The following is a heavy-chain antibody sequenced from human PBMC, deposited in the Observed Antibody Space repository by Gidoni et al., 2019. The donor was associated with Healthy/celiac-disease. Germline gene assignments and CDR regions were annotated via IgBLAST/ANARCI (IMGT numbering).Heavy chain of an antibody. J-gene: IGHJ4*02. CDR2: ISSNGGST. D-gene: IGHD3-10*01. Sequence: EVQLVESGGGLVQPGGSLSLACSASGFTFSSYAMHWVRQAPGKGLEYVSAISSNGGSTYYADSVKGRFTSSRDNSKNTLYLQMSSLRAEDTAVYYCVKESGSGRSYYFDYWGQGTLVTVSS. CDR1: GFTFSSYA. CDR3: VKESGSGRSYYFDY. V-gene: IGHV3-64D*06.